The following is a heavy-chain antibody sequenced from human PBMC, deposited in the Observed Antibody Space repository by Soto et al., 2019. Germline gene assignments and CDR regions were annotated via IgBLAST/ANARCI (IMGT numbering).Heavy chain of an antibody. Sequence: PSETLSLTCTVSGGSISSSSYYWGWIRQPPGKGLEWIGNVYYGGSTYYDPSLKSRVTISVETSKSQFSLKLSSVTAADTAVYYCAGGDYYHSSGYYFYYYTMDVWGQGTRVT. J-gene: IGHJ6*02. CDR2: VYYGGST. D-gene: IGHD3-22*01. V-gene: IGHV4-39*01. CDR1: GGSISSSSYY. CDR3: AGGDYYHSSGYYFYYYTMDV.